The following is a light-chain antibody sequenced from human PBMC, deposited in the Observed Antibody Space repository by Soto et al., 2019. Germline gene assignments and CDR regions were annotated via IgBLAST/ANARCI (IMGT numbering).Light chain of an antibody. Sequence: DIQMTQSPSTLSGSVGDRVTITCRASQSINTNLNWYQHKVGEAPKLLIYAASSLQSGVPSRFRGSGSGTHFTLTISSLQPEDFATYYCQQSYDNLTFGPGTKVDIK. V-gene: IGKV1-39*01. J-gene: IGKJ3*01. CDR1: QSINTN. CDR3: QQSYDNLT. CDR2: AAS.